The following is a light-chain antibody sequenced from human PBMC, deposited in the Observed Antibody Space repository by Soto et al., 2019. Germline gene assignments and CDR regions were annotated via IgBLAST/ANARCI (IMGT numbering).Light chain of an antibody. Sequence: AIQLTQSPSSLSASVGDRVTITCRASQGINSDLAWYQQKPGKAPNLLIYDASILESGVPSRFSGSGSGTDFTLTISSLQPEDFATYYCQQFNSYPFTFGPGTKVDIK. CDR3: QQFNSYPFT. J-gene: IGKJ3*01. CDR2: DAS. CDR1: QGINSD. V-gene: IGKV1-13*02.